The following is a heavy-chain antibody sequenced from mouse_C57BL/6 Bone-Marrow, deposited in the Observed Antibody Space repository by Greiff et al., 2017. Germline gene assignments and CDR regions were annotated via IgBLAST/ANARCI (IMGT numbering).Heavy chain of an antibody. D-gene: IGHD1-1*01. V-gene: IGHV1-59*01. J-gene: IGHJ4*01. CDR3: ARPLSTVVDYYAMDY. CDR2: IDPSDSYT. Sequence: QVHVKQPGAELVRPGTSVKLSCKASGYTFTSYWMHWVKQRPGQGLEWIGVIDPSDSYTNYNQKFKGKATLTVDPSSSTAYMQLSSLTSEDSAVYYCARPLSTVVDYYAMDYWGQGTSVTVSS. CDR1: GYTFTSYW.